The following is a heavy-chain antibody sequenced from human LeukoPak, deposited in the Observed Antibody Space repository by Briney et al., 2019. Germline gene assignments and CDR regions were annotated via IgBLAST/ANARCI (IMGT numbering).Heavy chain of an antibody. J-gene: IGHJ4*02. D-gene: IGHD3-16*02. CDR1: GFTFSSYG. Sequence: GGSLRLSCAASGFTFSSYGMHWVRQAPGKGLEWVSAISGSGGNTYYADSVKGRFTMSRDNSKNTLYLQMNSLRAEDTAVYFCAKTVSGSHSYQGGDYWGQGTLVTVST. V-gene: IGHV3-23*01. CDR3: AKTVSGSHSYQGGDY. CDR2: ISGSGGNT.